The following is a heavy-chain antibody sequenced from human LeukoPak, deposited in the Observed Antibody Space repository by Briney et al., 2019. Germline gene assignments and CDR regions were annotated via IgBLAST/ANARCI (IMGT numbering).Heavy chain of an antibody. CDR1: GGSIGSYY. J-gene: IGHJ4*02. CDR3: ARHVWLWSGYYTNRYYFDY. Sequence: SETLSLTFTVSGGSIGSYYWSWIRQPPGKGLEWIGYMYYSGSTNSGSTNYNPSLKSRVTISVDTSKNQFSLKLSSVTAADTAVYYCARHVWLWSGYYTNRYYFDYWGQGTLVTVSS. V-gene: IGHV4-59*08. CDR2: MYYSGSTNSGST. D-gene: IGHD3-3*01.